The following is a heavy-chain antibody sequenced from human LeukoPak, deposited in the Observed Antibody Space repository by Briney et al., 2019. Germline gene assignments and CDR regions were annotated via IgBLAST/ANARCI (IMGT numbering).Heavy chain of an antibody. D-gene: IGHD4-17*01. Sequence: SLKVSCTASGGTFSSYAISWVRQAPGQGLEWMGGIIPIFGTANYAQTFQGRVTITTDESTTTAYMELSSLRSEDTAVYYCARDYGDYVGYAFDSWGQGTMVTVSA. V-gene: IGHV1-69*05. CDR1: GGTFSSYA. J-gene: IGHJ3*02. CDR2: IIPIFGTA. CDR3: ARDYGDYVGYAFDS.